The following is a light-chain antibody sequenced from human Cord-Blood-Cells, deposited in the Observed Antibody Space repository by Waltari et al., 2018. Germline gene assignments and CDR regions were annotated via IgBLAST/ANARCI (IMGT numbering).Light chain of an antibody. J-gene: IGLJ3*02. V-gene: IGLV2-14*01. CDR2: DVS. Sequence: QSALTQPASVSGSPGQSITISCTGTGSDVGGYNYVSCYQQHPGKAPKLMIYDVSKRPSGVSNRFSGSKSGNTASLTISGLQAEDEADYYCSSYTSSSTFGVFGGGTKVTVL. CDR1: GSDVGGYNY. CDR3: SSYTSSSTFGV.